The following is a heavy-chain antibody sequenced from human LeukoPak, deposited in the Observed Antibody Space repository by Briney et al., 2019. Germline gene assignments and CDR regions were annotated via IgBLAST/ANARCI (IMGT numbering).Heavy chain of an antibody. Sequence: PSETLSLTCSVSSGSMSSHYWSWIRRPPGKGLEWIGYIYNNESTNYNPSLRSRVTISVGTSENQFSLKLTSVTAADTAVYYCARGTRGPLVRRITIFEYWGQGTLVTVSS. CDR2: IYNNEST. J-gene: IGHJ4*02. CDR1: SGSMSSHY. V-gene: IGHV4-59*11. D-gene: IGHD3-10*01. CDR3: ARGTRGPLVRRITIFEY.